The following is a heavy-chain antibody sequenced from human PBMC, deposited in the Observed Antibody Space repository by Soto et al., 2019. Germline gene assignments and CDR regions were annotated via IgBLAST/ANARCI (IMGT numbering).Heavy chain of an antibody. CDR2: IIPIFGTA. Sequence: QVHLVQSGAELKKPGTSVKVSCKASGGTFSSYAISWVRQAPGQGLEWMGGIIPIFGTANYAQKFQGSVTITADESTSTAYMELTSLRSEDTAVYYCARGEDGAFDIWGQGTMVTVSS. V-gene: IGHV1-69*12. J-gene: IGHJ3*02. CDR1: GGTFSSYA. CDR3: ARGEDGAFDI.